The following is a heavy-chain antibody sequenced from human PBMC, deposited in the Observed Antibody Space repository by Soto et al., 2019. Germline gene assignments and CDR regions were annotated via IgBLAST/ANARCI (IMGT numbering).Heavy chain of an antibody. J-gene: IGHJ6*02. CDR2: IGGSAGGT. V-gene: IGHV3-23*04. D-gene: IGHD3-16*01. Sequence: EVQLVESGGGLVQPGGSLRLSCAASRFTFSSYTMSWVRQAPGKGLEWISTIGGSAGGTYYADSVKGRFTISRDNSKSTPYLQMDSLRAEDTAVYYCAKVGGATIRNGMDVWGQGTTVTVSS. CDR1: RFTFSSYT. CDR3: AKVGGATIRNGMDV.